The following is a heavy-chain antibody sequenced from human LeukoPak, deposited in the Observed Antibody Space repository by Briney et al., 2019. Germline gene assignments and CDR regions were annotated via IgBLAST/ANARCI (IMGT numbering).Heavy chain of an antibody. D-gene: IGHD3-22*01. Sequence: SETLSLTCAVYGGSFSGYYWSWIRQPPVKVLEWIGEINHSGSTNYNPSLKSRVTISVDTSKNQFSLKLSSVTAADTAVYYCARGHYYESSERGMDVWGQGTTVTVSS. J-gene: IGHJ6*02. CDR3: ARGHYYESSERGMDV. CDR1: GGSFSGYY. CDR2: INHSGST. V-gene: IGHV4-34*01.